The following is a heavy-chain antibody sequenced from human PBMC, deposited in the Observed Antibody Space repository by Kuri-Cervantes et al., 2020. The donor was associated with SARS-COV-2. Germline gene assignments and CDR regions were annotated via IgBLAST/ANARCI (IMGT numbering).Heavy chain of an antibody. D-gene: IGHD3-22*01. CDR1: GFTFSPYG. Sequence: GESLKISCIASGFTFSPYGMHWVRQAPGKGLEWVSSISSSSSYIYYADSVKGRFTISRDNAKNSLYLQMNSLRAEDTAVYYCASRYYYDSSGPYYMDVWGKGTTVTVSS. CDR2: ISSSSSYI. J-gene: IGHJ6*03. V-gene: IGHV3-21*01. CDR3: ASRYYYDSSGPYYMDV.